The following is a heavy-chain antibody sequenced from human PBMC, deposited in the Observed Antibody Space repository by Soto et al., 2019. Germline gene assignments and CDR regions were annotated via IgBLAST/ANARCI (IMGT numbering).Heavy chain of an antibody. J-gene: IGHJ5*02. D-gene: IGHD5-18*01. CDR2: IYYSGST. Sequence: SETLSLTCTVSGGSISSYYWSWIRQPPGKGLEWIGYIYYSGSTNYNPSLKSRVTISVDTSKNQFSLKLSSVTAADTAVYYCARENSQLWFTGWFDPWGQGTLVTVSS. CDR3: ARENSQLWFTGWFDP. V-gene: IGHV4-59*01. CDR1: GGSISSYY.